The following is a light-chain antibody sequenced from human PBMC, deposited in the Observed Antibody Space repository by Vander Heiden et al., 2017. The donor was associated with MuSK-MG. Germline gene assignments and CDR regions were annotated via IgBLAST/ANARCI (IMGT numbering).Light chain of an antibody. CDR1: QTISSW. V-gene: IGKV1-5*01. J-gene: IGKJ1*01. CDR2: DAS. Sequence: DIQMTQSPSTLSASVGDRVTLTCRASQTISSWLAWYQQKPGRAPNLLIYDASSLESGVPSRFSRSRSGTEFTLTISSLNPDDFAIYYCQQDKSYPPTFGQGTKVXIK. CDR3: QQDKSYPPT.